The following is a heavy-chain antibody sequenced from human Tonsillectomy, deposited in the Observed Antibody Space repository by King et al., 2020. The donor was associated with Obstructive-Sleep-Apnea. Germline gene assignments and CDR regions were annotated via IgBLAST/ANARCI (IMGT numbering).Heavy chain of an antibody. CDR1: GYRFINYW. J-gene: IGHJ2*01. CDR2: IYPCDADT. D-gene: IGHD7-27*01. CDR3: ARRGGTGDSWYFDL. V-gene: IGHV5-51*01. Sequence: QLVQSGAEVKKPGESLKISCKGSGYRFINYWIGGVREMPGQGLEWMWIIYPCDADTRSSPSFQGQVTISADKSISTAYLQWSSLKASDTAMYYCARRGGTGDSWYFDLWGRGTLVTVSS.